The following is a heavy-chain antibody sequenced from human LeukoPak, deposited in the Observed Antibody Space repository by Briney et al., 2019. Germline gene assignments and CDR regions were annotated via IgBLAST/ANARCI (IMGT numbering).Heavy chain of an antibody. Sequence: SETLSLTCAVYGGSFSGYYWSWIRQPPGKGLEWIGEINHSGSTNYNPSLKSRVTISVDTSKNQFSLKLSSVTAADTAVYYCARAVAVTQHFDYWGQGTLVTVSS. D-gene: IGHD2-21*02. CDR3: ARAVAVTQHFDY. V-gene: IGHV4-34*01. CDR1: GGSFSGYY. CDR2: INHSGST. J-gene: IGHJ4*02.